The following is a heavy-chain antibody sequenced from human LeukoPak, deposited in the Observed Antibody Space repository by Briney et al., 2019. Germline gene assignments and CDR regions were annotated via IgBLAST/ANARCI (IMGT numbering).Heavy chain of an antibody. CDR2: ISWNSGSL. Sequence: GGSLRLSCAASGFTFDDYAMHWVRQAPGKGLEWVSGISWNSGSLDYADSVKGRFTISRDNAKNSLYLQMNSLRAGDTAFYYCAKDQTEDYYDSSGAFDIWGQGTMVTVSS. CDR1: GFTFDDYA. D-gene: IGHD3-22*01. J-gene: IGHJ3*02. V-gene: IGHV3-9*01. CDR3: AKDQTEDYYDSSGAFDI.